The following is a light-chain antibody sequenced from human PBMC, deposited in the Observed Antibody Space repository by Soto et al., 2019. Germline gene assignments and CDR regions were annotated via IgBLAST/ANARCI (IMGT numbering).Light chain of an antibody. J-gene: IGKJ1*01. CDR3: QQYNNWPRT. V-gene: IGKV3-15*01. Sequence: EIVMTQSPATLSVSPGERATLSCRASQSVSSNLAWYQKKPGQAPRLLIYGASTRATGIPARFSGSGSGTEFTLTISRLQSEDFAVYDCQQYNNWPRTFGQGTKVDIK. CDR2: GAS. CDR1: QSVSSN.